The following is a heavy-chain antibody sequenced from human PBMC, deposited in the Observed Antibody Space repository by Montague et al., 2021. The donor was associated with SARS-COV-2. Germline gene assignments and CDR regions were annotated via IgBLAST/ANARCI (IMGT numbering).Heavy chain of an antibody. CDR2: INHSGST. CDR3: ARARQDVVVPALGIGAYYYFYYIDV. Sequence: SETLSLTCAVYGGSFSGYYWSWICQPPGKGLEWIGKINHSGSTXXXPSXXXRVTISVDTYKNQFSLKLSSVTAADTAVYYCARARQDVVVPALGIGAYYYFYYIDVWGKGTTVTVSS. CDR1: GGSFSGYY. D-gene: IGHD2-2*01. J-gene: IGHJ6*03. V-gene: IGHV4-34*01.